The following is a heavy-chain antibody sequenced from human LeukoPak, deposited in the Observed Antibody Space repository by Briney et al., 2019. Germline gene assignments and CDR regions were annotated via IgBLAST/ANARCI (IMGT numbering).Heavy chain of an antibody. CDR2: IYYSGST. D-gene: IGHD3-16*01. CDR3: ASYSYVWGSNY. Sequence: PSETLSLTCTVSGGSISSYYWSWIRQPPGKGLEWIGYIYYSGSTNYNPSLKSRVTISVDTSKNQFSLKLSSVTAADTAAYYCASYSYVWGSNYWGQGTLVTVSS. CDR1: GGSISSYY. J-gene: IGHJ4*02. V-gene: IGHV4-59*01.